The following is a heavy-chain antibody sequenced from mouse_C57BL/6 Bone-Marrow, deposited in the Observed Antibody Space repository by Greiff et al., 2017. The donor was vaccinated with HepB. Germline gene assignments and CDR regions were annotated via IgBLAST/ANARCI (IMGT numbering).Heavy chain of an antibody. J-gene: IGHJ2*01. D-gene: IGHD1-1*01. V-gene: IGHV1-9*01. CDR1: GYTFTGYW. Sequence: VQLQQSGAELMKPGASVKLSCKATGYTFTGYWIEWVKQRPGHGLEWIGEILPGSGSTNYNEKFKGKATFTADTSSNTAYMQLRSLTTEDSAIYYCARWHYYGSSYPFFYYFDYWGQGTTLTVSS. CDR2: ILPGSGST. CDR3: ARWHYYGSSYPFFYYFDY.